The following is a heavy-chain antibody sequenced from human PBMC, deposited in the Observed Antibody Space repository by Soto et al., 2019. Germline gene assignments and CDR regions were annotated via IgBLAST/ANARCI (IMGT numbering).Heavy chain of an antibody. V-gene: IGHV3-30-3*01. J-gene: IGHJ6*02. Sequence: QVQLVESGVGVVQPGRSLRLSCAASGFTFSNNAMDWVRQAPGKGLEWVAVISYDGSNKYIAESVKGRFTISRDNSKNTLFLQMNSLRAEDTAVYYCARGTTTSAFSAMDVWGQGTTVTVSS. D-gene: IGHD1-1*01. CDR3: ARGTTTSAFSAMDV. CDR1: GFTFSNNA. CDR2: ISYDGSNK.